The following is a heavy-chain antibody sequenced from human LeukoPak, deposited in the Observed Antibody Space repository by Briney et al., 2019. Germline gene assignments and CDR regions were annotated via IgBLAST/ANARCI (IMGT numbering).Heavy chain of an antibody. V-gene: IGHV4-59*01. J-gene: IGHJ6*02. CDR1: GGSISSYY. CDR3: ATDGSSWGMDV. Sequence: SETLSLTCTVSGGSISSYYWSWIRQPPGKGLEWIGYIYYSGSTNYNPSLKSRVTISVDTSKNQFSLKLSSVTAADTAVYYCATDGSSWGMDVWGQGTTVTVSS. D-gene: IGHD6-13*01. CDR2: IYYSGST.